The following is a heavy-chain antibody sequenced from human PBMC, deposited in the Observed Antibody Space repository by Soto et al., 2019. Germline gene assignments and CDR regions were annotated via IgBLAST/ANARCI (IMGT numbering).Heavy chain of an antibody. CDR3: ACIFSGGYGYGFYYYGMDV. CDR2: IYYSGST. V-gene: IGHV4-39*01. D-gene: IGHD5-18*01. Sequence: PSETLSLTCTVSGGSMSSSSYYWGWIRQPPGKGLEWIGSIYYSGSTYYNPSLKSRVTISVDTSKNQFSLKLSSVTAADTAVYYCACIFSGGYGYGFYYYGMDVWGQGTTVTVS. J-gene: IGHJ6*02. CDR1: GGSMSSSSYY.